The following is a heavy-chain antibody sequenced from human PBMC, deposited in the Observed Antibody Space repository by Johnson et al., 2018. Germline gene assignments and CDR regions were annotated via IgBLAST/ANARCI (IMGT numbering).Heavy chain of an antibody. V-gene: IGHV3-30*03. CDR3: ARGGRSSSWYASGYYYYYMDV. CDR2: ISYDGSNK. J-gene: IGHJ6*03. CDR1: GFTFSSYG. D-gene: IGHD6-13*01. Sequence: QVRLVQSGGGVVQPGRSLRLSCAASGFTFSSYGIHWVRQAPGKGLEWVAVISYDGSNKYYADSVKGRFTISRDNSKNTLYLQMNSLRVEDTAVYYCARGGRSSSWYASGYYYYYMDVWGKGTTVTVSS.